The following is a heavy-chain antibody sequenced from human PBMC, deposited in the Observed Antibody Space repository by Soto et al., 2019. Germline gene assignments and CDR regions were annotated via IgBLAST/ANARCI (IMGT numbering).Heavy chain of an antibody. J-gene: IGHJ6*02. CDR2: ISGSGGST. CDR1: GFTFSSYA. Sequence: GGSLRLSCAASGFTFSSYAMSWVRQAPGKGLEWVSAISGSGGSTYYADSVKGRFTISRDNSKNTLYLQMNSLRAEDTAVYYCAKDLGGDYEVWDYYYYGMDVWGQGTTVTVSS. CDR3: AKDLGGDYEVWDYYYYGMDV. D-gene: IGHD4-17*01. V-gene: IGHV3-23*01.